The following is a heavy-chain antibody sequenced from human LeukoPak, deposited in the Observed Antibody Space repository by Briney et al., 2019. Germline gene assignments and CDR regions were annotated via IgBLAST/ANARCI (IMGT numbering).Heavy chain of an antibody. J-gene: IGHJ4*02. Sequence: SETLSLTCTVSGGSISSGGYYWSWIRQHPGKGLEWIVYIYYSGSTYYNPSLKSRVTISVDTSKNQFSLKLSSVTAADTAVYYCARTLGNYYGSGSYFFDYWGQGTLVTVSS. CDR1: GGSISSGGYY. CDR2: IYYSGST. CDR3: ARTLGNYYGSGSYFFDY. V-gene: IGHV4-31*03. D-gene: IGHD3-10*01.